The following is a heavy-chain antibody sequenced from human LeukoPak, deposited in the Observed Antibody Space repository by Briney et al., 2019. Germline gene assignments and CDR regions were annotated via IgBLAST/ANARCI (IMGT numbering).Heavy chain of an antibody. V-gene: IGHV4-38-2*01. CDR1: RYSLSRGYS. J-gene: IGHJ4*02. Sequence: SATLSLTCAVSRYSLSRGYSWGWIRQPPGKAREWTGSIYHSGGTYYNPSLKSRVTISVDTSKNQFSLKLSSVTAADTAVYYCAVARDGYNSPFDYWGQGTLVTVSS. CDR3: AVARDGYNSPFDY. CDR2: IYHSGGT. D-gene: IGHD5-24*01.